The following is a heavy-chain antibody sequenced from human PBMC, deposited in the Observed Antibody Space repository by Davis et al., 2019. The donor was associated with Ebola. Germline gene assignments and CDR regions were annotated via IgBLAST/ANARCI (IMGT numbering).Heavy chain of an antibody. J-gene: IGHJ6*02. CDR3: ARDGPDYYGLDV. Sequence: SVKVSCKASGGTFSSHAISWVGQAPGQGLEWMGSIIPTFGTTNYAQKFQGRVTITRDTSTSTVHLEVRRLRSEDTAVYYCARDGPDYYGLDVWGQGTAVTVSS. CDR2: IIPTFGTT. CDR1: GGTFSSHA. V-gene: IGHV1-69*06.